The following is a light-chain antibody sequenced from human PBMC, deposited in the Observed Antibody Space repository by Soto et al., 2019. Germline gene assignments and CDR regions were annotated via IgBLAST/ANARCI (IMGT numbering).Light chain of an antibody. Sequence: EIVLTQSPGTLSLSPGEKATLSCRASQRVSASYLAWYQQKPGQAPRLLIYGASTRATGFPDRFSGSGSGTYFTLTINRLEPEDFAVYYCQQYDESATFGQGTNLEI. CDR1: QRVSASY. CDR3: QQYDESAT. J-gene: IGKJ2*01. CDR2: GAS. V-gene: IGKV3-20*01.